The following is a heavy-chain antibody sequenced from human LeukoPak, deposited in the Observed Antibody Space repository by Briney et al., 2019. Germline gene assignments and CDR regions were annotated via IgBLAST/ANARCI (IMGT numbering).Heavy chain of an antibody. CDR3: ARSKYYDILTGYYMGPLDY. D-gene: IGHD3-9*01. Sequence: ASVKVSCKASGGTFSSYAISWVRQAPGQGLEWMGGIIPIFGTANYAQKFQGRVTITTDESTSTAYMELSSLRSEDTAVYYCARSKYYDILTGYYMGPLDYWAREPWSPSPQ. J-gene: IGHJ4*02. V-gene: IGHV1-69*05. CDR2: IIPIFGTA. CDR1: GGTFSSYA.